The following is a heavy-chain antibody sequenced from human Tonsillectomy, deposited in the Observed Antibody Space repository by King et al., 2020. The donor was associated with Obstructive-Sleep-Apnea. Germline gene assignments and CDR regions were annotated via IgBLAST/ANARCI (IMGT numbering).Heavy chain of an antibody. Sequence: VQLVESGGGLVQPGGSLRLSCAASGFTFSTYSMNWVRQAPGKGLEWVSYIRSSDGITSYADSVRGRFTISSDNAENSLYLQMNSLRVEDTAVYYCARDRDYAFDMWGQGTMVTVSS. CDR3: ARDRDYAFDM. J-gene: IGHJ3*02. CDR2: IRSSDGIT. D-gene: IGHD2-21*02. CDR1: GFTFSTYS. V-gene: IGHV3-48*04.